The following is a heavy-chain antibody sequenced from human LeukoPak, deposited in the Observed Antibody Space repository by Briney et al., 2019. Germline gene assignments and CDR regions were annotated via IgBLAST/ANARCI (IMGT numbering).Heavy chain of an antibody. CDR3: ASARTGYSGSYSDY. CDR1: GYTFTSYG. V-gene: IGHV1-18*01. D-gene: IGHD1-26*01. CDR2: ISAYNGNT. Sequence: GASVKVSCKTSGYTFTSYGINWVRQAPGQGLEWMGWISAYNGNTNYARKYQGRVTMTTDTSTTTAYMELRSLRSDDTAVYYCASARTGYSGSYSDYWGQGTLVTVSS. J-gene: IGHJ4*02.